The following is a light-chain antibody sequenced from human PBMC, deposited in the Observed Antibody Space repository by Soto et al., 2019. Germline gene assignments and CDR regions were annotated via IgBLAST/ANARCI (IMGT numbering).Light chain of an antibody. V-gene: IGKV3-15*01. CDR2: GAS. CDR3: QQYNNWPRT. Sequence: EILMTQSPSTLSVSPGERATLSCRASQSVDSNLAWYQQKPGQAPRLLIYGASTRATGISARFSGSGSGTEFTLTISSLQSEDFAVYYCQQYNNWPRTFGQGTRLEIK. J-gene: IGKJ5*01. CDR1: QSVDSN.